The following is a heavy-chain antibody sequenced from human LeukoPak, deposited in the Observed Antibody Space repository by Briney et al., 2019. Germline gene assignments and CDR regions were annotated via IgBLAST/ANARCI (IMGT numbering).Heavy chain of an antibody. CDR3: AKRGEVRVRGVISRGYFDY. J-gene: IGHJ4*02. CDR2: ISGSGGST. V-gene: IGHV3-23*01. D-gene: IGHD3-10*01. Sequence: GGSLRLSCAASGFTFSIYAMSWVRQAPGKGLEWVSAISGSGGSTYYADSVQGRFTISRDNSKNTLYLQMNSLRAEDTAVYYCAKRGEVRVRGVISRGYFDYRGQGTLVTVSS. CDR1: GFTFSIYA.